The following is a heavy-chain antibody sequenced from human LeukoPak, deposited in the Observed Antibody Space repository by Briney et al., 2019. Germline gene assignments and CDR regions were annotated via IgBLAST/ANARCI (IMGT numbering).Heavy chain of an antibody. V-gene: IGHV1-69*06. D-gene: IGHD3-9*01. CDR2: IIPIFGTA. J-gene: IGHJ3*02. Sequence: SVKVSCKASGGTFSSYAISWVRQAPGQGLEWMGGIIPIFGTANYAQKFQGRVTITADKSTSIAYMELSSLRSEDTAVYYCARHTIGAFDIWGQGTMVTVSS. CDR1: GGTFSSYA. CDR3: ARHTIGAFDI.